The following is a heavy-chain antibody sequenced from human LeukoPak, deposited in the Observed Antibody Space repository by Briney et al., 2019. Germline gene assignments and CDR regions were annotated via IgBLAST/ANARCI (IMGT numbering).Heavy chain of an antibody. V-gene: IGHV3-23*01. D-gene: IGHD3-3*01. CDR1: GFTFSNYA. J-gene: IGHJ4*02. CDR2: ISGSGDNT. Sequence: GGSLRLFCAASGFTFSNYAMSWVRQTPGKGLEWVSTISGSGDNTYYADSVKGRFTISRDNSKNTLYLQMNSLRAEDTAVYYCASDHRVNHHFDYWGQGTLVTVSS. CDR3: ASDHRVNHHFDY.